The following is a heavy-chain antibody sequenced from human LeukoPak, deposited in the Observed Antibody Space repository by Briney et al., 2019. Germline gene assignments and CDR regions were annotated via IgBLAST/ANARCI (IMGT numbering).Heavy chain of an antibody. Sequence: PGGSLRLSCPPSGFTFSSYPMNWLRQAPGKGLEWVSGISNSGGSTYYADSVKGRFTISRDNSKNTLYLQMNSLRAEDTAVYYCAKETSSSFDYWGQGTLVTVSS. CDR1: GFTFSSYP. D-gene: IGHD6-6*01. CDR3: AKETSSSFDY. V-gene: IGHV3-23*01. J-gene: IGHJ4*02. CDR2: ISNSGGST.